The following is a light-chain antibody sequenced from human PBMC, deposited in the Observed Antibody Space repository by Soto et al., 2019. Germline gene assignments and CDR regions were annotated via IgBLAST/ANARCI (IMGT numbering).Light chain of an antibody. Sequence: EIVLTQSPGTLSLSPGESATLSCRASQSISNTFLAWYQQKPGQAPRLLIYGASSRATGTPDRFSGSGSGTDFTLSISRLEPEDFAVYYCHQYGASPIYTFGQGTKLEIK. CDR1: QSISNTF. CDR3: HQYGASPIYT. CDR2: GAS. V-gene: IGKV3-20*01. J-gene: IGKJ2*01.